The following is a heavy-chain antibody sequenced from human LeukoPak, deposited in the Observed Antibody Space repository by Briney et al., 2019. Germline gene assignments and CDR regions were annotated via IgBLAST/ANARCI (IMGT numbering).Heavy chain of an antibody. CDR1: GFTFSSYS. CDR2: ISRSGSYI. CDR3: ARGEGTSGPIDY. V-gene: IGHV3-21*01. Sequence: GGSPRLSCVASGFTFSSYSMNWVRQAPGKGLEWVSSISRSGSYIYYADSLKGRLTISRDNAKNSLFLQMNSLRAEDTAVYYCARGEGTSGPIDYWGQGTLVTVSS. D-gene: IGHD2-2*01. J-gene: IGHJ4*02.